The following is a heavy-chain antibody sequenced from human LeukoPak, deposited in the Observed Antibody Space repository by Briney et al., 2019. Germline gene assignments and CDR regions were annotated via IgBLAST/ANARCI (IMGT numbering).Heavy chain of an antibody. J-gene: IGHJ4*02. D-gene: IGHD3-9*01. CDR2: MKQDGSEK. V-gene: IGHV3-7*03. CDR1: GFTFSLYW. Sequence: PGGSLRLSCADSGFTFSLYWMNWVRLDPGKGLEWVANMKQDGSEKNYVDSVKGRFTISRDNAKNSLYLQMNNLRVEDTAMYYCAGGTGFIIKDWGQGTLVTVSS. CDR3: AGGTGFIIKD.